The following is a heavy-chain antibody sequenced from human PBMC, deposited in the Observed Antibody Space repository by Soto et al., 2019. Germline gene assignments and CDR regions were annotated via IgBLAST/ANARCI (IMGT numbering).Heavy chain of an antibody. V-gene: IGHV3-23*01. CDR2: ISGSGGST. J-gene: IGHJ4*02. CDR1: GFTFSSYA. Sequence: GSLRLSWAASGFTFSSYAMRWVRQAPVKGLEWVSAISGSGGSTYYADSVKGRFTISRDNSKNTLYLQMNSLRAEDTAVYYCARRGSGSYYDYWGQGTLVTVSS. CDR3: ARRGSGSYYDY. D-gene: IGHD1-26*01.